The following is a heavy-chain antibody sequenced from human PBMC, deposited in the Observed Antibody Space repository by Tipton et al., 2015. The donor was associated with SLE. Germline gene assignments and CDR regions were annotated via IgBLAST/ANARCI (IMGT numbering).Heavy chain of an antibody. Sequence: TLSLTCTVSGGSISSYYWSWIRQPPGKGLEWIGYIYTSGSTNYNPSLKSRVTISVDTSKNQFSLNLTSVSVADTALYFCTGGDFYYYYYMDVWGKGATVTVSS. CDR2: IYTSGST. CDR3: TGGDFYYYYYMDV. CDR1: GGSISSYY. V-gene: IGHV4-4*08. D-gene: IGHD4-17*01. J-gene: IGHJ6*03.